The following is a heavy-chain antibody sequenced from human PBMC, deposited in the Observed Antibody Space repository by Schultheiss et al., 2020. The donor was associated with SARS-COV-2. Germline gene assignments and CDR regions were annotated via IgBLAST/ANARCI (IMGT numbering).Heavy chain of an antibody. CDR1: GFTFSSYA. J-gene: IGHJ6*02. D-gene: IGHD3-22*01. Sequence: GGSLRLSCAASGFTFSSYAMHWVRQAPGKGLEWVAVISYDGSNKYYADSVKGRFTISRDNSKNTLYLQMNSLRAEDTAVYYCARDEVGLGYYDSSGFYGMDVWGQGTTVTVSS. CDR3: ARDEVGLGYYDSSGFYGMDV. CDR2: ISYDGSNK. V-gene: IGHV3-30*14.